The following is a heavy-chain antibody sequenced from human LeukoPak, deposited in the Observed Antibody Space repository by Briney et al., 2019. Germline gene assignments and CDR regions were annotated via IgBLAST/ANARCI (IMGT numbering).Heavy chain of an antibody. CDR3: GRGDYYDSSGCDY. J-gene: IGHJ4*02. D-gene: IGHD3-22*01. V-gene: IGHV1-69*06. CDR2: IIPIFGTA. CDR1: GGTFSTYA. Sequence: ASVKVSCKASGGTFSTYAISWVRQAPGQGLEWMGRIIPIFGTANYAQKFQGRVTITADKSTSTAYMELSSLRSEDTAVYYCGRGDYYDSSGCDYWGQGTLVTVSS.